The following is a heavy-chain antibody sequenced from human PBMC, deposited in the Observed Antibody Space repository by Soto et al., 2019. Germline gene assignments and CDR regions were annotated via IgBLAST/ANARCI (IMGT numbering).Heavy chain of an antibody. V-gene: IGHV3-23*01. D-gene: IGHD6-19*01. CDR1: GFTFSSYA. Sequence: PGGSLRLSCAASGFTFSSYAMSWVRQAPGKGLEWVSAISGSGGSTYYADSVKGRFTISRDNSKNTLYLQMNSLRAEDTAVYYCAKDLSSGRDYYYYYGMDVWGQGTTVTVSS. J-gene: IGHJ6*02. CDR2: ISGSGGST. CDR3: AKDLSSGRDYYYYYGMDV.